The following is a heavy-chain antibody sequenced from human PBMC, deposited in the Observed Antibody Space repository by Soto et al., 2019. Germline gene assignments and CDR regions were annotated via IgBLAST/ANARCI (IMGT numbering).Heavy chain of an antibody. J-gene: IGHJ5*02. V-gene: IGHV4-59*08. CDR3: ARSPNYYGSGSYYKRWFDP. D-gene: IGHD3-10*01. CDR1: GGSISGYY. CDR2: IYYSGST. Sequence: PSETLSLTCTVSGGSISGYYWSWIRQPPGKGLEWIGYIYYSGSTNYNPSLKSRVTISVDTSKNQFSLKLSSVTAADTAVYYCARSPNYYGSGSYYKRWFDPWGQGTLVTVSS.